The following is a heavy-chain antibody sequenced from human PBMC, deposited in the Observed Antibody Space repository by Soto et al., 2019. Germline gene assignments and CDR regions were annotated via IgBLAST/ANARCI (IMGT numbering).Heavy chain of an antibody. Sequence: GGSLRLSCAASGFTFSSYAMSWVRQAPGKGLEWVSAISGSGGSTYYADSVKGRFTISRDNSKNTLYLQMNSLRAEDTAVYYCAKASPTWIQLWFMSAFDIWGQGTMVTVSS. CDR3: AKASPTWIQLWFMSAFDI. V-gene: IGHV3-23*01. CDR1: GFTFSSYA. J-gene: IGHJ3*02. D-gene: IGHD5-18*01. CDR2: ISGSGGST.